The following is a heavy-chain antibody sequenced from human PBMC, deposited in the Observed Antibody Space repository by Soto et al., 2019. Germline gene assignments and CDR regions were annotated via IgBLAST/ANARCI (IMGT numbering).Heavy chain of an antibody. D-gene: IGHD3-16*01. CDR1: GFSFSDAW. Sequence: PGGSLRLSCAASGFSFSDAWMSWVRQAPGKGLEWVGRIKSKGGGGTIDYAPPVKGRCNISRDDSQNTLYPELNSLKIEDTAVYHCKWMTTMNTLGYWGQGALVTVSS. CDR2: IKSKGGGGTI. V-gene: IGHV3-15*01. CDR3: KWMTTMNTLGY. J-gene: IGHJ4*02.